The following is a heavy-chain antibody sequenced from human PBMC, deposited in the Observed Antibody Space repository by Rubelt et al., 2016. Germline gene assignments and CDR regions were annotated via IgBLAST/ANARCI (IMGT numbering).Heavy chain of an antibody. J-gene: IGHJ4*02. CDR2: IYYSGGT. CDR3: ARQSRIPAAMGFDY. D-gene: IGHD2-2*01. V-gene: IGHV4-39*01. Sequence: QLQLQESGPGLVKPSETLSLTCTVSGGSISSRNYYWGWIRQPPGKGLEWIGSIYYSGGTYYSPSLTSRITISVATPKNQVSRGVSSVTAADTSVYYCARQSRIPAAMGFDYWGQGTLVTVSS. CDR1: GGSISSRNYY.